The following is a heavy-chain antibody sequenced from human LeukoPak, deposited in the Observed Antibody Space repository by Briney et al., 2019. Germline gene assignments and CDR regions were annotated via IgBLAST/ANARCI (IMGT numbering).Heavy chain of an antibody. J-gene: IGHJ4*02. Sequence: GGSLRLFRGVSGFTVSSNYMSWVRQAPGKGLEWGSVIYSGGSTYYADSVKGRFTISRDNSKNTLYLQMNSLRAEDTAVYYCASSSYDFLTGYYGLGYWGQGTLVTVSS. CDR2: IYSGGST. CDR1: GFTVSSNY. D-gene: IGHD3-9*01. CDR3: ASSSYDFLTGYYGLGY. V-gene: IGHV3-66*01.